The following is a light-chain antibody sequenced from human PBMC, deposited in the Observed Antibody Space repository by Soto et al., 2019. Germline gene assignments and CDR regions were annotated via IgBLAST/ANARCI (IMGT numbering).Light chain of an antibody. CDR1: QSINNW. V-gene: IGKV1-5*01. CDR3: QQYHSYWT. CDR2: DAS. J-gene: IGKJ1*01. Sequence: DIQMTQSPSTLSASVGGRVTITCRASQSINNWLAWYQQKPGKAPKVLIYDASSLESGVPSRFSGSGSGTAFTLTISSLQPDDFATYYCQQYHSYWTFGQGTKVDI.